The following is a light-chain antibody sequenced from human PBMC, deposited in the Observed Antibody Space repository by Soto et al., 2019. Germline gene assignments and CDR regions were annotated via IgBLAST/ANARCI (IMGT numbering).Light chain of an antibody. Sequence: QSVLTQPASVSGSPGQSITISCTGTSSDVGGYNYVSWYQQHPGKAPKLMIYEVSNRPSGVSNRFSGSKSGNTASLTISGLQAEDEADYYCSSYAGSHTPWVFGGGTKVTVL. J-gene: IGLJ3*02. CDR3: SSYAGSHTPWV. CDR1: SSDVGGYNY. V-gene: IGLV2-14*01. CDR2: EVS.